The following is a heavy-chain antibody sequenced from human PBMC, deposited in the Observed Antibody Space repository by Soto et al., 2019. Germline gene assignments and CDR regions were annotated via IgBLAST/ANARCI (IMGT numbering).Heavy chain of an antibody. CDR2: INQDVTEK. Sequence: PGGSLRLSCAASGFTFSNYWMSWVRQAPGKGLEWVANINQDVTEKNFLDSVMGRFTISRDNAKSSLLLQMNSLRVEDTAVYYCARDRGYSSFDYWGQGTPVTVS. D-gene: IGHD4-4*01. CDR1: GFTFSNYW. CDR3: ARDRGYSSFDY. J-gene: IGHJ4*02. V-gene: IGHV3-7*03.